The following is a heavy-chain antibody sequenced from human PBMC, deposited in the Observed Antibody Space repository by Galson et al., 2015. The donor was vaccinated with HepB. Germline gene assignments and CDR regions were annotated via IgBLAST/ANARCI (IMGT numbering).Heavy chain of an antibody. V-gene: IGHV3-11*01. CDR2: ISSSGSTI. D-gene: IGHD3-16*02. J-gene: IGHJ5*02. CDR3: ARSGYDYVWGSYRSVDP. Sequence: SLRLSCAASGFTFSDYYMSWIRQAPGKGLEWVSYISSSGSTIYYADSVKGRFTISRDNAKNPLYLQMNSLRAEDTAVYYCARSGYDYVWGSYRSVDPWGQGTLVTVSS. CDR1: GFTFSDYY.